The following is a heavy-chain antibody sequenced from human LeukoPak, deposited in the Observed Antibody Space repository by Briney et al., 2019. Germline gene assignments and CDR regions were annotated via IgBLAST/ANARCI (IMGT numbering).Heavy chain of an antibody. CDR1: GGSFSGYY. J-gene: IGHJ6*03. D-gene: IGHD3-3*01. CDR2: INHSGST. CDR3: ARASSFWSGYLARYYYYMDV. Sequence: SETLSLTCAVYGGSFSGYYWSWIRQPPGKGLEWIGEINHSGSTNYNPSLKSRVTISVDTSKNQFSLKLSSVTAADTAVYYCARASSFWSGYLARYYYYMDVWGKGTTVTVSS. V-gene: IGHV4-34*01.